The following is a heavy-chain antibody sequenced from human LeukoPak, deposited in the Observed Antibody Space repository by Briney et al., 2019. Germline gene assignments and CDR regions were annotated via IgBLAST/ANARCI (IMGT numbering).Heavy chain of an antibody. CDR3: ARDGYSGNDGL. V-gene: IGHV4-59*01. Sequence: SETLSLTCTVSGGSISSYYWSWIRQPPGKGLEWIGYIYYSGTTNYNSSLKSRVTISVDTSKNQFSLKLSSVTAADTAVYYCARDGYSGNDGLWGQGTLVTVSS. J-gene: IGHJ4*02. D-gene: IGHD5-12*01. CDR2: IYYSGTT. CDR1: GGSISSYY.